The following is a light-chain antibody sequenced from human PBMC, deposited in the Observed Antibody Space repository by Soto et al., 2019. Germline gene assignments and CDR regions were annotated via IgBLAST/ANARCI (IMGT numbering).Light chain of an antibody. CDR3: CSYADSRTYV. Sequence: QSALTQPAAVSGSPGQTFTISCTGTSSDVGAYNLVSWYQQHPGKAPKLMIYEASKRPSGVSNRFSGSKSGNTASLTIAGRQADDEADYYTCSYADSRTYVFEAGTKV. V-gene: IGLV2-23*01. J-gene: IGLJ1*01. CDR2: EAS. CDR1: SSDVGAYNL.